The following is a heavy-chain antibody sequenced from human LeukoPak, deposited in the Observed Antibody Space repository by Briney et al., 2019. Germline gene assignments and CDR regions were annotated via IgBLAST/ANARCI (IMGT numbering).Heavy chain of an antibody. CDR3: ARLSSSWYQDWYFDL. D-gene: IGHD6-13*01. CDR2: IYTRGST. J-gene: IGHJ2*01. V-gene: IGHV4-38-2*02. Sequence: KPSETLSLTCTVSGYSISSGYYWGWIRQPPGKGLEWIGRIYTRGSTNYNPSLKSRVSMSVDTSKKQFSLKLSSVTAADTAVYYCARLSSSWYQDWYFDLWGRGTLVTVSS. CDR1: GYSISSGYY.